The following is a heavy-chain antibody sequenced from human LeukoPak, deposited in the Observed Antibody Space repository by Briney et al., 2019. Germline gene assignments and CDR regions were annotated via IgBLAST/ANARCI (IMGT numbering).Heavy chain of an antibody. V-gene: IGHV3-74*03. CDR2: ISSDGSST. CDR1: GFTFRNHW. Sequence: GGSLRLSRAASGFTFRNHWMHWVRQTPGKGLVWVSRISSDGSSTTYADSVKGRFTISGDNAKNTLYLQMNNLRAEDTAMYYCSRDQRVTGRPDIDYWGQGTLVIVSS. CDR3: SRDQRVTGRPDIDY. D-gene: IGHD6-6*01. J-gene: IGHJ4*02.